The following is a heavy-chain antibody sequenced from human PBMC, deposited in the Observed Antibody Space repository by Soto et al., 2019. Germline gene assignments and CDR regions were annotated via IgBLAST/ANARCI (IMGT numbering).Heavy chain of an antibody. D-gene: IGHD5-12*01. Sequence: EAQLLESGGELIQPGGSLRLSCAASGFTYSSHGMSWVRQAPGKGLEWIAGLSRGGGSTYYADSVKGLFTISRDNSKNTPDLIMNSLRVEDTALYYCARDGQYRTDGFDIWGQGTMVTVSS. V-gene: IGHV3-23*01. CDR3: ARDGQYRTDGFDI. J-gene: IGHJ3*02. CDR1: GFTYSSHG. CDR2: LSRGGGST.